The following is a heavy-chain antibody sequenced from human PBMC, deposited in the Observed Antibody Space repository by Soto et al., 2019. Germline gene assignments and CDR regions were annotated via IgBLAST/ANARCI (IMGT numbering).Heavy chain of an antibody. V-gene: IGHV4-39*01. CDR2: IYSSGST. Sequence: TLSLTCTVSGDSISSSTYYWGWIRQPPGKGLEWIGNIYSSGSTFYNPSLKSRVTILVDTAKNQFSLSLISVTAADTAVYYCARRGSGSSFDYWGQGTLVTVSS. D-gene: IGHD3-10*01. CDR1: GDSISSSTYY. J-gene: IGHJ4*01. CDR3: ARRGSGSSFDY.